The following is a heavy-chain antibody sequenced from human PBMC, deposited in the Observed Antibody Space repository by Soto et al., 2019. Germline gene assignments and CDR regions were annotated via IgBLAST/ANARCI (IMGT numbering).Heavy chain of an antibody. CDR1: GFTFDDYA. V-gene: IGHV3-9*01. Sequence: EVQLVESGGGLVQPGRSLRLSCAASGFTFDDYAMHWVRQAPGKGLEWVSGISWNSGSIGYADSVKGRFTISRDNAKNSLYLQMNSLRAEDTALYYCAKGIGPGELFDYWGQGTLVTVSS. J-gene: IGHJ4*02. D-gene: IGHD3-10*01. CDR3: AKGIGPGELFDY. CDR2: ISWNSGSI.